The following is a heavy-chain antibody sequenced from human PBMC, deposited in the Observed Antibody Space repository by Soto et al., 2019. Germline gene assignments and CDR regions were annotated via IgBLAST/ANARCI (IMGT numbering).Heavy chain of an antibody. V-gene: IGHV1-3*01. Sequence: QVQLVQSGAEVKKPGASVKVSCKASGYTFTSYAMHWVRQAPGQRLEWMGWINAGNGNTKYSQKFQGRVTITRDTSASTAYMELSSLRSEDTAVYYGARDRSSGWYNWFDPWGQGTLVTVSS. CDR1: GYTFTSYA. CDR2: INAGNGNT. D-gene: IGHD6-19*01. J-gene: IGHJ5*02. CDR3: ARDRSSGWYNWFDP.